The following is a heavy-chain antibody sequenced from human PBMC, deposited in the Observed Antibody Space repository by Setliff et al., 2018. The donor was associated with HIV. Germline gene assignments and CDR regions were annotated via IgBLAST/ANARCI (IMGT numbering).Heavy chain of an antibody. CDR3: ARSYCGADCSLVADTNWFDP. CDR1: GGSISSSSHY. Sequence: PSETLSLTCAVSGGSISSSSHYWGWIRQPPGKGLEWIGSIYNDGSTYYNPSLKSRVTISVDTSKNQFSLKLKSVTAADSAMYYCARSYCGADCSLVADTNWFDPWGQGTLVTVSA. CDR2: IYNDGST. D-gene: IGHD2-21*01. V-gene: IGHV4-39*01. J-gene: IGHJ5*02.